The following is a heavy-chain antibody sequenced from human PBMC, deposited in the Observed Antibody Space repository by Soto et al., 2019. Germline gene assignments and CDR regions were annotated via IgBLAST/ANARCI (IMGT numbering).Heavy chain of an antibody. CDR3: ARDYYDSSGYYLGDDAFDI. CDR2: ISAYNGNT. Sequence: QVQLVQSGAEVKKPGASVKVSCKASGYTFTSYGISWVRQAPGQGLEWMGWISAYNGNTNYAQKLQGRVTMTTDTSTSIAYRELRSLRSDDTAVYYCARDYYDSSGYYLGDDAFDIWGQGTMVTVSS. D-gene: IGHD3-22*01. J-gene: IGHJ3*02. CDR1: GYTFTSYG. V-gene: IGHV1-18*01.